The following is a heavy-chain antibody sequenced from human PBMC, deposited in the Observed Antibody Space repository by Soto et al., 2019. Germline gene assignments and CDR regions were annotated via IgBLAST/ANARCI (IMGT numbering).Heavy chain of an antibody. J-gene: IGHJ4*02. CDR1: GYTFAMHY. Sequence: QVQLVQSGAEVKKPGASVKISCKTSGYTFAMHYIHWVRQVPGQGLEWMGMINPSDGSTSYVQKSQGRVTMTRDTYATTFFLNMSRLTSHDTAVFYCAREDGGGGRRHDFWGQGTLVTVSS. CDR2: INPSDGST. D-gene: IGHD2-21*01. V-gene: IGHV1-46*04. CDR3: AREDGGGGRRHDF.